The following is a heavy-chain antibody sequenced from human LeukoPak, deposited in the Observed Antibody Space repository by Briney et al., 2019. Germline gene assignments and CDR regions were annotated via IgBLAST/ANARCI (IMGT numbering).Heavy chain of an antibody. D-gene: IGHD2-15*01. J-gene: IGHJ4*02. CDR2: MNPNSGNT. Sequence: ASVKVSCKASGYTFTSYDINWVRQATGQGLGWMGWMNPNSGNTGYAQKFQGRVTMTRNTSISTAYMELSSLRSEDTAVYYCARGPAASYYFDYWGQGTLVTVSS. V-gene: IGHV1-8*01. CDR1: GYTFTSYD. CDR3: ARGPAASYYFDY.